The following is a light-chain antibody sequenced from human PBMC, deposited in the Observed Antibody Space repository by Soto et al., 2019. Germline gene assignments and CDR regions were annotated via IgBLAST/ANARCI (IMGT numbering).Light chain of an antibody. V-gene: IGKV1-5*01. Sequence: DIQMTQSPSTLSASVGDRVTIPCRASQTINNRLAWYQQKPGKAPKLLIYDVSTLESGVPSRFSGSGSGTEFTLTISSLQSEDSAIYYCQQHNDWPATFGQGTKVDIK. CDR3: QQHNDWPAT. CDR1: QTINNR. CDR2: DVS. J-gene: IGKJ1*01.